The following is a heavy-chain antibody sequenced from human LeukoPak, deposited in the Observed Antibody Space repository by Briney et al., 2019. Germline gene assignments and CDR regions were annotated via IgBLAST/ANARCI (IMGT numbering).Heavy chain of an antibody. J-gene: IGHJ5*02. V-gene: IGHV1-69*13. CDR2: IIPIFGTA. Sequence: ASVKVSCEASGGTFSSYAISWVRQAPGQGLEWMGGIIPIFGTANYAQKFQGRVTISADESTSTAFMELSSLRSEDTAVYYCARVGRYYGSGRYNWFDPWGQGTLVTVSS. CDR3: ARVGRYYGSGRYNWFDP. D-gene: IGHD3-10*01. CDR1: GGTFSSYA.